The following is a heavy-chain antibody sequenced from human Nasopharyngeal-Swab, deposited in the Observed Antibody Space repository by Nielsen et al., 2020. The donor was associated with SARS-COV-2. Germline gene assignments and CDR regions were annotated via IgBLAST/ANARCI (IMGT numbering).Heavy chain of an antibody. V-gene: IGHV4-34*01. CDR1: GGSFSFYY. J-gene: IGHJ4*02. CDR3: ARGQGAYTYFRWPPLVAY. CDR2: INHSGST. Sequence: SETLSLTCAVYGGSFSFYYWTWIRQPPGKGLEWIGEINHSGSTNYNPSLKSRVTISVDTSKNQFSLKLSSLTAADTAVYFCARGQGAYTYFRWPPLVAYWGQGTLVTVSS. D-gene: IGHD5-18*01.